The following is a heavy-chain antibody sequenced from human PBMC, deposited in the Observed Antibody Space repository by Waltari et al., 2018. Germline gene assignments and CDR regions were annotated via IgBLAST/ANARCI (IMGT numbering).Heavy chain of an antibody. Sequence: QVQLVQSGAEVKKPGASVKVSCKASGYTFTGYYMHWVRQAPGQGLEWRGRLTPNRGGTIYAQKVQGRVTMTRETSISTAYMERRRLRSDDMAVYYGAREGRSGSSGPLTGWGQGTLVTVSS. D-gene: IGHD2-15*01. V-gene: IGHV1-2*06. CDR1: GYTFTGYY. CDR3: AREGRSGSSGPLTG. CDR2: LTPNRGGT. J-gene: IGHJ4*02.